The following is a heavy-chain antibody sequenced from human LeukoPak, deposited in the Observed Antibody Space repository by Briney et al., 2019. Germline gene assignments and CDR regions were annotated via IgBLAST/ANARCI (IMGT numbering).Heavy chain of an antibody. CDR3: AVDKSWSFPL. V-gene: IGHV3-7*01. CDR1: AFTLSSDW. Sequence: PGGSLRLSCEASAFTLSSDWMTWVRQAPGKGLEWVATIKPDGSEKYYVDSLKGRFTISRDKARNSVYLQMNSLRVEDTAVYHCAVDKSWSFPLWGQGTLVTVSS. D-gene: IGHD1-26*01. CDR2: IKPDGSEK. J-gene: IGHJ4*02.